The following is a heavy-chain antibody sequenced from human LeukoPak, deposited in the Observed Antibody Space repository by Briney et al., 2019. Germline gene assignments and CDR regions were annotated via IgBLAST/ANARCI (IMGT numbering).Heavy chain of an antibody. CDR1: GFTFSNYH. Sequence: GGSLRLSCAASGFTFSNYHMNWVRRAPGQGLEWVSTIKINGAGTHYADSVRGRFTISRDDSKNTLYLQMNSLRAEDTAVYYCARDYYDSSGSVKYWGQGTLVTVSS. V-gene: IGHV3-23*01. CDR3: ARDYYDSSGSVKY. J-gene: IGHJ4*02. CDR2: IKINGAGT. D-gene: IGHD3-22*01.